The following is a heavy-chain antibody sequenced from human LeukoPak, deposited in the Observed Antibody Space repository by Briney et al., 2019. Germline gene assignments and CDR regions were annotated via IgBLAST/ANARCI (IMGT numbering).Heavy chain of an antibody. V-gene: IGHV4-31*03. CDR2: IYYSGST. CDR3: ARDDYGYFDY. D-gene: IGHD4-17*01. CDR1: GGSISSGGYY. Sequence: PSETLSLTCTVSGGSISSGGYYWSWIRQHPGKGLEWIGYIYYSGSTYYNPSLKSRVTISVDTSKNQFSLKLSSVTAADTAVHYCARDDYGYFDYWGQGTLVTVSS. J-gene: IGHJ4*02.